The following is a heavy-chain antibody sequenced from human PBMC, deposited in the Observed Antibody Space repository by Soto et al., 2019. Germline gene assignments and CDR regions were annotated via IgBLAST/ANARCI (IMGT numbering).Heavy chain of an antibody. Sequence: PGGSLGLSSAASGVTFDDYGVSWVRQAPGKGLEWVSGINWNGGSTGYADSVKGRFTISRDNAKNSLYLQMNSLRAEDTALYYCARGGVHKATVVIGVDYWGQGTLVTVSS. J-gene: IGHJ4*02. D-gene: IGHD4-17*01. CDR3: ARGGVHKATVVIGVDY. V-gene: IGHV3-20*04. CDR2: INWNGGST. CDR1: GVTFDDYG.